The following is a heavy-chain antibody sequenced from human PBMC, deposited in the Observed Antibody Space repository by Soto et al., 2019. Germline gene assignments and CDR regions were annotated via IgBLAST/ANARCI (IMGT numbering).Heavy chain of an antibody. CDR2: IYYSGST. CDR3: ARARGGYDFWSGYYLDY. V-gene: IGHV4-59*01. J-gene: IGHJ4*02. CDR1: AGSISSYC. D-gene: IGHD3-3*01. Sequence: SDTLCLTCTVSAGSISSYCWSWIRQPPGKGLEWIGYIYYSGSTNYNPSLKSRVTISVDTSKNQFSLKLSSVTAADTAVYYCARARGGYDFWSGYYLDYWGQGTLVTVS.